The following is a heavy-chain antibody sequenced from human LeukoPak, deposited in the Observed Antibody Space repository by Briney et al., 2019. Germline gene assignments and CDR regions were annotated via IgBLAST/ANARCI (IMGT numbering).Heavy chain of an antibody. V-gene: IGHV1-2*02. CDR2: INPNSGGT. CDR3: ARGGPFYDILTGYSNYYFDY. CDR1: GYTFTGYY. Sequence: ASVKVSCKASGYTFTGYYMHWVRQAPGQGLEWMGWINPNSGGTNYAQKFQGRVTMTRDTSISTAYMELSRLRSDDTAVYYCARGGPFYDILTGYSNYYFDYWGQGTLVTVSS. J-gene: IGHJ4*02. D-gene: IGHD3-9*01.